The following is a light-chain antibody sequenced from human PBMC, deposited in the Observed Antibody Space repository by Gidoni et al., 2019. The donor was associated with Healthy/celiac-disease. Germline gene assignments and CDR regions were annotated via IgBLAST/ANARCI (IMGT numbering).Light chain of an antibody. CDR2: KAS. Sequence: DIQMTQSPSTLSASVGDRVTITCRASRSISSWLAWYQQKPGKAPKLLIYKASSLESGVPSRFSGSGSGTEFTLTISSLQPDDFATYYCQQYNSYSPYTFGQXTKLEIK. J-gene: IGKJ2*01. V-gene: IGKV1-5*03. CDR1: RSISSW. CDR3: QQYNSYSPYT.